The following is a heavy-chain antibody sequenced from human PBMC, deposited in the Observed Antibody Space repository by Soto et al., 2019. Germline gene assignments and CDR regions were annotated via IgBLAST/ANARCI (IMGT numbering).Heavy chain of an antibody. J-gene: IGHJ4*02. CDR3: PRRAESRYRSGWHEENYLDY. Sequence: GESLKISCKGSGYIFTSYWIGWVRQMPGKGLEWMGIIYPADSDTRYSPSFQGQVTISADKSISTAYLQWSSLKASDTAMYYCPRRAESRYRSGWHEENYLDYGGQGTLATV. CDR2: IYPADSDT. V-gene: IGHV5-51*01. CDR1: GYIFTSYW. D-gene: IGHD6-19*01.